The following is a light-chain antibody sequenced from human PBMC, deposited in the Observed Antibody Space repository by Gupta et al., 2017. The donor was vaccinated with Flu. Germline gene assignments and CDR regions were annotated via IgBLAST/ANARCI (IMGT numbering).Light chain of an antibody. Sequence: SSVLTQPLSVSVAPGQTTRIPCGGDNIGGKSVHWYHQKPGPAPVLVVYDDDARPSGIPERFSGSNSGSTATITTSRVEAGDAADYYCHLGDTSTDLVVFGGGTKRTVL. J-gene: IGLJ2*01. CDR2: DDD. CDR3: HLGDTSTDLVV. V-gene: IGLV3-21*02. CDR1: NIGGKS.